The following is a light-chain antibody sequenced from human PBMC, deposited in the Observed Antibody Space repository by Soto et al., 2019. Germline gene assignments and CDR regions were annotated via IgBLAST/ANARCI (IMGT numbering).Light chain of an antibody. Sequence: QSVLTQSPSASASLGASVKLTCTLSSGHSSYAIAWHQQQPEKGPRYLMKLNSDGSHSKGDGIPDRFSGSSSGAERYLTISSLKHEDEADYYCQTWGTGIQVFGGGTKLTVL. CDR2: LNSDGSH. J-gene: IGLJ2*01. CDR1: SGHSSYA. CDR3: QTWGTGIQV. V-gene: IGLV4-69*01.